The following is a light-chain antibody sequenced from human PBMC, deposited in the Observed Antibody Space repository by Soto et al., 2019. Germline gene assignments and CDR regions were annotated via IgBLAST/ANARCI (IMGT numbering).Light chain of an antibody. CDR1: QSISGG. CDR2: DVS. Sequence: DIQLTQSPSSLSASVGDRVSITCRASQSISGGLAWYQKKPEKAPRLLIYDVSGLQSGVPSRFSGSGSGTEFTLTVSSLQPEDFATYYCQQSFTTPSFGQGTRLEIK. CDR3: QQSFTTPS. V-gene: IGKV1-5*01. J-gene: IGKJ5*01.